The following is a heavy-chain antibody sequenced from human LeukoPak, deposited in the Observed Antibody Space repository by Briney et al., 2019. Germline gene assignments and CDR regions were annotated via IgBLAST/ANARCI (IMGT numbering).Heavy chain of an antibody. D-gene: IGHD5-12*01. Sequence: GGSLRLSCAASRFTFDDYVMHWVRQAPGKGLEWVSSIGWNKDKILYADSLKGRFTISRDNARRSLFLQTDSLRAEDTAFYYCAKAKRNSDYLFDYWGQGTLVAVSS. J-gene: IGHJ4*02. CDR3: AKAKRNSDYLFDY. CDR1: RFTFDDYV. CDR2: IGWNKDKI. V-gene: IGHV3-9*01.